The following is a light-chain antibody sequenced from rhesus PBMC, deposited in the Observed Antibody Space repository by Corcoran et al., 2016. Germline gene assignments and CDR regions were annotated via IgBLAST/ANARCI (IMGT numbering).Light chain of an antibody. CDR3: QHSYGTPLT. Sequence: DIQMTQSPSSLSASVGDRVTITCRASENVNNYLHWYQQKPGKAPKLLIYAASTLQSGVPSRFSGIGSGTDYTVTISSLQPEDVATYYCQHSYGTPLTFGGGTKVEIK. J-gene: IGKJ4*01. V-gene: IGKV1-74*01. CDR2: AAS. CDR1: ENVNNY.